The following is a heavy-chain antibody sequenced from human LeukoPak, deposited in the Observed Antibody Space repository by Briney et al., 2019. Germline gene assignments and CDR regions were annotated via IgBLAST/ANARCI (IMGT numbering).Heavy chain of an antibody. D-gene: IGHD6-19*01. CDR1: GGSFSGYH. V-gene: IGHV4-34*01. CDR3: ARQWLVSPLFDY. CDR2: INHSGST. Sequence: KASETLSLTCAVYGGSFSGYHWSWIRQPPGKGLEWIGEINHSGSTNYNPSLRSRVTVSVHTSKNQLSLKLSSVTAADTAVYYCARQWLVSPLFDYWGQGTMVTVSS. J-gene: IGHJ4*02.